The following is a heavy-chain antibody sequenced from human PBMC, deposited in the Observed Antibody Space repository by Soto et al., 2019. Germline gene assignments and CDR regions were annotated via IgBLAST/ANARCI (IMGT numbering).Heavy chain of an antibody. CDR1: GFTFSSYG. D-gene: IGHD3-22*01. V-gene: IGHV3-30*18. CDR2: ISYDGSNK. CDR3: AKDMGXYDSXGYWAFDY. Sequence: QVQLVESGGGVVQPGRSLRLSCAASGFTFSSYGMHWVRQAPGKGLEWVAVISYDGSNKYYADSVKGRFTISRDNSKNTLYLQMNSLRAEDTAVYYCAKDMGXYDSXGYWAFDYWGQGTLVTVSS. J-gene: IGHJ4*02.